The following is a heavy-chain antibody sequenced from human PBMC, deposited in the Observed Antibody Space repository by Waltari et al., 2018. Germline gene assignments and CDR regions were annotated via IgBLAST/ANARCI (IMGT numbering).Heavy chain of an antibody. J-gene: IGHJ4*02. CDR2: INHSGST. Sequence: QVQLQQWGAGLLKPSETLSLTCAVYGGSFSGYYWSWIRQPPGKGLEWIGEINHSGSTTYNPSLKSRVTISVDTSKNQFSLKLSSVTAADTAVYYCARVIQLWALYYFDYWGQGTLVTVSS. D-gene: IGHD5-18*01. CDR3: ARVIQLWALYYFDY. V-gene: IGHV4-34*01. CDR1: GGSFSGYY.